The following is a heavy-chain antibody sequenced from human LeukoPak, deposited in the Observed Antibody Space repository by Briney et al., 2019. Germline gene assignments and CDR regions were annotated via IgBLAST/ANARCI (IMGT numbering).Heavy chain of an antibody. V-gene: IGHV4-59*01. J-gene: IGHJ3*02. Sequence: PSETLSLTCTVSGGSISSYHWSWIRQPPGKGLEWIGYIYYSGSTNYNPSLKSRVTISVDTSKNQFSLKLSSVTAADTAVYYCARDTPTSLDIWGQETMVTVSS. CDR1: GGSISSYH. CDR2: IYYSGST. CDR3: ARDTPTSLDI.